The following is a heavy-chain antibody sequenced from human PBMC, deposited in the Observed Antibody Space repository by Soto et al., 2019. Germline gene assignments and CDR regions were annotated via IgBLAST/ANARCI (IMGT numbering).Heavy chain of an antibody. Sequence: PGRSLRLSCTGSGFTFSDYWMSWARQAPGKGLEWVANIKYDGSEEYYVDSVRGRFTISRDNAMNSLHLQMNSLRADDTAVYYCARFASRKSASTWGQGTLVTVSS. J-gene: IGHJ5*02. CDR2: IKYDGSEE. CDR1: GFTFSDYW. CDR3: ARFASRKSAST. V-gene: IGHV3-7*05.